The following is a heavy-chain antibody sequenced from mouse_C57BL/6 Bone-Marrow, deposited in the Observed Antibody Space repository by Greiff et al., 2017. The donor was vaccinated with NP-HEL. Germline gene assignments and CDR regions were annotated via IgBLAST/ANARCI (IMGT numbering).Heavy chain of an antibody. CDR3: TRLGPYYYGFMDY. CDR2: ISSGGDYI. CDR1: GFTFSSYA. J-gene: IGHJ4*01. D-gene: IGHD1-2*01. V-gene: IGHV5-9-1*02. Sequence: EVKVVESGEGLVKPGGSLKLSCAASGFTFSSYAMSWVRQTPEKRLEWVAYISSGGDYIYYADTVKGRFTISRDNARNTLYLQMSSLKSEDTAMYYCTRLGPYYYGFMDYWGQGTSVTVSS.